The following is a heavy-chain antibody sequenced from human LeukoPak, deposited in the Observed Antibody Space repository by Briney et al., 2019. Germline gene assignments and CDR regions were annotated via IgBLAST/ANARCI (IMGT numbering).Heavy chain of an antibody. CDR2: ISSDGSNE. V-gene: IGHV3-30*04. D-gene: IGHD5-24*01. CDR3: ARALNEGWLHYANWLDP. J-gene: IGHJ5*02. Sequence: QSGGSLRLSCAASGFSFNIYSMHWVRQAPGKGLEWVAVISSDGSNEYYGDSVKGRFSISRDNSKSTLYLQMNSLRGEDTAVYYCARALNEGWLHYANWLDPWGQGTLVTVSS. CDR1: GFSFNIYS.